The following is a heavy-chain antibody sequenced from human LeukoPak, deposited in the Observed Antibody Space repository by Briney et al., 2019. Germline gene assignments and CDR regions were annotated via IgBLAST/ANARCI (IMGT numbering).Heavy chain of an antibody. D-gene: IGHD2-21*02. CDR3: ARGTWPDGGDPTVFDY. CDR1: GGTFSSYA. Sequence: GASVKVSCKASGGTFSSYAISWVRQAPGQGLEWMGGIIPIFGTANYAQKFQGRVTITADKSTSTAYMELSSLRSEDTAVYYCARGTWPDGGDPTVFDYWGQGTLVTVSS. V-gene: IGHV1-69*06. CDR2: IIPIFGTA. J-gene: IGHJ4*02.